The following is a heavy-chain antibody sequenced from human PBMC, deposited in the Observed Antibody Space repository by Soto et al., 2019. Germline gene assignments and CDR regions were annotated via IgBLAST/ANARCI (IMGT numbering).Heavy chain of an antibody. Sequence: PSETLSLTCAVYGGSFSGYYWSWIRQPPGKGLEWIGEINHSGSTNYNPSLKSRVTISVDTSKNQFSLKLSSVTAADTAVYYCARAVSAWGQGTLVTVSS. J-gene: IGHJ5*02. CDR1: GGSFSGYY. CDR3: ARAVSA. CDR2: INHSGST. D-gene: IGHD3-16*01. V-gene: IGHV4-34*01.